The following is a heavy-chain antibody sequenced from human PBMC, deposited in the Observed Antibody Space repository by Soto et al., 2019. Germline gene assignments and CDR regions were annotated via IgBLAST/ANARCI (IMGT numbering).Heavy chain of an antibody. D-gene: IGHD5-18*01. CDR3: AKALDSYGSSDYYYGMDV. CDR2: ISYDGSNK. CDR1: GFTFSSYG. V-gene: IGHV3-30*18. J-gene: IGHJ6*02. Sequence: LRLSCAASGFTFSSYGMHWVRQAPGKGLEWVAVISYDGSNKYYADSVKGRFTISRDNSKNTLYLQMNSLRAEDTAVYYCAKALDSYGSSDYYYGMDVWGQGTTVTVYS.